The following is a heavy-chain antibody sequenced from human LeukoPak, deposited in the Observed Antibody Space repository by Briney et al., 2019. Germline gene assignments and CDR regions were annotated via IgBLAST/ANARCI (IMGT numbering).Heavy chain of an antibody. D-gene: IGHD6-13*01. CDR3: ARDPIAAADPFDY. J-gene: IGHJ4*02. V-gene: IGHV4-39*07. CDR2: IYYSGST. CDR1: GGSISSSSYY. Sequence: SETLSLTCTVSGGSISSSSYYWGWIRQPPGKGLEWIGSIYYSGSTYYNPSLKSRVTISVDKSKNQFSLKLSSVTAADTAMYYCARDPIAAADPFDYWGQGTLVTVSS.